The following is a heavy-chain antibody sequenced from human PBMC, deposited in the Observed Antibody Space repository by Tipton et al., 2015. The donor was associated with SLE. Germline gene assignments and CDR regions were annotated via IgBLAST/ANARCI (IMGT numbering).Heavy chain of an antibody. CDR1: GFTFSSYG. J-gene: IGHJ4*02. CDR2: ISYDGSNK. V-gene: IGHV3-30*03. D-gene: IGHD2-15*01. Sequence: SLRLSCAASGFTFSSYGMHWVRQAPGKGLEWVAVISYDGSNKYYADSVKGRFTISRDNSKNTLYLQMNSLRAEDTAVYYCARDRLRHCSGGSCYPDYWGQGTLVTVSS. CDR3: ARDRLRHCSGGSCYPDY.